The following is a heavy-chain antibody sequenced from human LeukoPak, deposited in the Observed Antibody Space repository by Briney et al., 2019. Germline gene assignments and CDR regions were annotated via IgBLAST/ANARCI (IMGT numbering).Heavy chain of an antibody. V-gene: IGHV1-69*04. J-gene: IGHJ2*01. CDR1: GGTFSSYA. CDR2: IIPIFGIA. D-gene: IGHD2-8*01. CDR3: ASRCTNGVCTDWYSDL. Sequence: PVKVSCKASGGTFSSYAISWVRQAPEQGLEWMGRIIPIFGIANYAQKFQGRVTITADKSTSTAYMELSSLRSEDTAVYYCASRCTNGVCTDWYSDLWGRGTLVTVSS.